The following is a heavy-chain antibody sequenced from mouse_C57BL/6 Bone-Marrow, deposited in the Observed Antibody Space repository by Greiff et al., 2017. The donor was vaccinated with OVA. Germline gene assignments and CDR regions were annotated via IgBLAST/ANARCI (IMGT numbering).Heavy chain of an antibody. Sequence: QVQLQQSGAELVRPGTSVKVSCKASGYAFTNYLIEWVKQRPGQGLEWIGVINPGSGGTNYNEKFKGKATLTADKSSSTAYMQLSSLTSEDSAVYFCARNYGNSYYAMDYWGQGTSVTVSS. J-gene: IGHJ4*01. CDR3: ARNYGNSYYAMDY. V-gene: IGHV1-54*01. D-gene: IGHD2-1*01. CDR2: INPGSGGT. CDR1: GYAFTNYL.